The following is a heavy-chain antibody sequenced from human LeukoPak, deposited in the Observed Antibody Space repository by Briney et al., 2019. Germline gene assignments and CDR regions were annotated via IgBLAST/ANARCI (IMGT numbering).Heavy chain of an antibody. CDR1: GGSISSYY. CDR3: ARAGVCSGGSCYDY. J-gene: IGHJ4*02. Sequence: SETLSLTCTVSGGSISSYYWSWIRQPPGKGLEWIGYIYYSGSTNYNPSLKSRVTISVDTSKNQFSLKLSSVTAADTAVYYCARAGVCSGGSCYDYWGQGTLVTVSS. V-gene: IGHV4-59*01. D-gene: IGHD2-15*01. CDR2: IYYSGST.